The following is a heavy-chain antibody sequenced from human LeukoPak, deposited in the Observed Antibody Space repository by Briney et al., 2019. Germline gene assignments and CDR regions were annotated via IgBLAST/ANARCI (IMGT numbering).Heavy chain of an antibody. CDR2: INHSGST. CDR1: GGSFSGYY. CDR3: ARHLPYYYYMDV. J-gene: IGHJ6*03. Sequence: PSETLSLTCAVYGGSFSGYYWSWIRQPPGKGLEWIGEINHSGSTNYNPSLKSRVTISVDTSKNQFSLNLSSVTAADTAVDYCARHLPYYYYMDVWGKGTTVTVSS. V-gene: IGHV4-34*01.